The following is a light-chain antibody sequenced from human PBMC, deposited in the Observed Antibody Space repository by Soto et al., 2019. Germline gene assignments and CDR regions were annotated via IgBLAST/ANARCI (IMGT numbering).Light chain of an antibody. V-gene: IGLV2-11*01. J-gene: IGLJ2*01. CDR3: CSSAGSYTVI. CDR1: SSDVGGYNS. CDR2: DVS. Sequence: QSALTQPRSVSGSPGQSVTMSCTGTSSDVGGYNSVSWYQQLPGKAPKLMIYDVSYRPSGVPDRFSGSKSGNTASLTISGLQAEDEADYYCCSSAGSYTVIFGGGTKLTVL.